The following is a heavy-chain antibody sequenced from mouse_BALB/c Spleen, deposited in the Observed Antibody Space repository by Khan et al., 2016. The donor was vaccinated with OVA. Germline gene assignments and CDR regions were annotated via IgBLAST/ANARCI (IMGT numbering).Heavy chain of an antibody. V-gene: IGHV3-6*02. J-gene: IGHJ3*01. CDR1: GYSITSGYF. CDR3: ARGGSSGPAWFAY. D-gene: IGHD3-1*01. CDR2: IRYDGNS. Sequence: EVQLQESGPGLVKPSQSLSLTCSVTGYSITSGYFWNWIRQFPGNKLEWMGYIRYDGNSNYNPSLKNRTSITRDTSKNQFFLKLNSVTPEDTATXYCARGGSSGPAWFAYWGQGTLVTVSA.